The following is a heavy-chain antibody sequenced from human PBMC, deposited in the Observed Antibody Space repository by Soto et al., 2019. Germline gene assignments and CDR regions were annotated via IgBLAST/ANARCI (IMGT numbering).Heavy chain of an antibody. V-gene: IGHV3-23*01. D-gene: IGHD3-22*01. CDR3: AKEGDYYDSSGYSPDAFDI. Sequence: TGGSLRLSCAASGFTFSSYAMSWVRQAPGKGLEWVSAISGSGGSTYYADSVKGRFTISRDNSKNTLYLQMNSLRAEDTAVYYCAKEGDYYDSSGYSPDAFDIWGQGTMVTVSS. J-gene: IGHJ3*02. CDR2: ISGSGGST. CDR1: GFTFSSYA.